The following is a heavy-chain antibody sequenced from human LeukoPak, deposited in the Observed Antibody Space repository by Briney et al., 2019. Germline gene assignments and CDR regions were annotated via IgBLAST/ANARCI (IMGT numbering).Heavy chain of an antibody. CDR1: GGSISGYY. V-gene: IGHV4-59*01. J-gene: IGHJ5*02. CDR2: IYYKGNT. Sequence: PSETLSLTCTVSGGSISGYYWSWIRQPPGKGLEWIGYIYYKGNTNYNASLKGRVTISVDTSKNQFSLNLNSVTAADTAVYYCARYYCIGDSCYRTHWLDPWGQGTLVVVSS. CDR3: ARYYCIGDSCYRTHWLDP. D-gene: IGHD2-15*01.